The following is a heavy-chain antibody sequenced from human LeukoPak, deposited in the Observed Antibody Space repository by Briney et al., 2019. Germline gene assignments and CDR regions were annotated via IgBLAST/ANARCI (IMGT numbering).Heavy chain of an antibody. V-gene: IGHV3-7*01. CDR2: IKQDGRDK. Sequence: PGGSLRLSCAASGFTFSFHWMSWGRQAPGKGLEWVANIKQDGRDKYYVDSVKGRFTISRDNSKNSLNLQMNSLRAEDTAVYFCARHSNKYDYDSSGHYRGFDYWGQGTLVIVSS. J-gene: IGHJ4*02. CDR3: ARHSNKYDYDSSGHYRGFDY. D-gene: IGHD3-22*01. CDR1: GFTFSFHW.